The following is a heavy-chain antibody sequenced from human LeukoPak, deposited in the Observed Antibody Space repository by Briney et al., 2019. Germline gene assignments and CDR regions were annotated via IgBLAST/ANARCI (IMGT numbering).Heavy chain of an antibody. CDR2: IYYSGST. CDR1: GGSISSYY. J-gene: IGHJ4*02. CDR3: ARGRGYDILTGYYTITENFDY. V-gene: IGHV4-59*01. D-gene: IGHD3-9*01. Sequence: SETLSLTCTVSGGSISSYYWSWIRQPPGKGLEWIGYIYYSGSTNYNPSLKSRVTISVDTSKSQFSLNLSSLTAADTAVYYCARGRGYDILTGYYTITENFDYWGQGTLVTVSS.